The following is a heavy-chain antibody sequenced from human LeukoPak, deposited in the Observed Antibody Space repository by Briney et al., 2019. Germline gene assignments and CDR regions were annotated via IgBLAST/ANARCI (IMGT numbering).Heavy chain of an antibody. D-gene: IGHD3-3*01. J-gene: IGHJ6*03. V-gene: IGHV4-61*02. CDR2: IYTSGST. CDR3: ARDPVGDFWSGFHYYYYYMDV. CDR1: GGSISSGSYY. Sequence: SETLSLTCTVSGGSISSGSYYWSWIRQPAGKGLEWIVRIYTSGSTNYNPSLKSRVTISVDTSKNQFSLKLSSVTAADTAVYYCARDPVGDFWSGFHYYYYYMDVWGKGTTVTVSS.